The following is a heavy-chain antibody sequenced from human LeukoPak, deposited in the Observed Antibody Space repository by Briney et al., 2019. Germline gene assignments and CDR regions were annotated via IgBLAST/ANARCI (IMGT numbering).Heavy chain of an antibody. J-gene: IGHJ4*02. D-gene: IGHD1-26*01. CDR3: ARSAEVAGAYDY. CDR2: INPNSGGT. V-gene: IGHV1-2*04. CDR1: GYSFTSNY. Sequence: ASVKVSCKASGYSFTSNYIHWVRQAPGQGLEWMGWINPNSGGTNYAQKFQGWVTMTRDTSISTAYMELSRLRSDDTAVYYCARSAEVAGAYDYWGQGTLVTVSS.